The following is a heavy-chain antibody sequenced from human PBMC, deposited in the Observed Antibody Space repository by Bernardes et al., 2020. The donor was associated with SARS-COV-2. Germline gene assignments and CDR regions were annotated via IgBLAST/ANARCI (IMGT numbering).Heavy chain of an antibody. CDR2: ISSSSSYI. CDR3: ARDPYDFWSGYPDY. Sequence: GSLRLSCAASGFTFSSYSINCVRQAPGKGLEWVSSISSSSSYIYYADSVKGRFTISRDNAKNSLYLQMNSLRAEDTAVYYCARDPYDFWSGYPDYWGQGTLVTVSS. J-gene: IGHJ4*02. CDR1: GFTFSSYS. D-gene: IGHD3-3*01. V-gene: IGHV3-21*01.